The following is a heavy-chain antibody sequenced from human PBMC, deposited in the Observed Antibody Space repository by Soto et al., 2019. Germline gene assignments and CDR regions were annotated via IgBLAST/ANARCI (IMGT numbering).Heavy chain of an antibody. D-gene: IGHD2-8*01. Sequence: SETLSLTCTVSGGSISSSSYYWAWFRPPPEKGPDRLGSIYYCGSTYYNPSLKSRVTISVDTSKNQFSLKLSSVTAADTAVYYCASPPIVLMVYANSNEYFQHWGQGTLVTVAS. CDR1: GGSISSSSYY. J-gene: IGHJ1*01. CDR2: IYYCGST. V-gene: IGHV4-39*01. CDR3: ASPPIVLMVYANSNEYFQH.